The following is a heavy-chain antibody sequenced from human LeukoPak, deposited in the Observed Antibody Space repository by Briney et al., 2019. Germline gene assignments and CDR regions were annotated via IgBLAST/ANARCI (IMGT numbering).Heavy chain of an antibody. CDR1: GYTLTSYY. V-gene: IGHV1-46*01. CDR3: ARDPARGYSGYD. CDR2: INPSGGST. Sequence: GASVKVSCKASGYTLTSYYMHWVRQAPGQGLEWMGIINPSGGSTSYAQKFQGRVTITADESTSTAYMELSSLRSEDTAVYYCARDPARGYSGYDWGQGTLVTVSS. J-gene: IGHJ4*02. D-gene: IGHD5-12*01.